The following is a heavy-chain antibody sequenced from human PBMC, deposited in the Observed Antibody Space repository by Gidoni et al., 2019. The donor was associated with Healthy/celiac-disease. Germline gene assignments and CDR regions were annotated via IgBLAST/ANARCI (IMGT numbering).Heavy chain of an antibody. Sequence: EVQLVESGGGLVQPGGSLKLSCAASGFTFSGSAMHWVRQASGKGLEWVGRIRSKANSYATAYAASVKGRFTISRDDSKNTAYLQMNSLKTEDTAVYYCTRSPSTIFGVVIPQFGGMDVWGQGTTVTVSS. CDR3: TRSPSTIFGVVIPQFGGMDV. V-gene: IGHV3-73*02. J-gene: IGHJ6*02. CDR2: IRSKANSYAT. D-gene: IGHD3-3*01. CDR1: GFTFSGSA.